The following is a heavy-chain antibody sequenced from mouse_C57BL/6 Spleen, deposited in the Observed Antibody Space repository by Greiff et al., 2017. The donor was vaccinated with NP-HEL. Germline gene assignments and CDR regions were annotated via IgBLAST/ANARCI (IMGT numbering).Heavy chain of an antibody. CDR3: VRDVEYGSSYWFAY. J-gene: IGHJ3*01. Sequence: EVQLVESGGGLVQPKGSLKLSCAASGFTFNTYAMHWVRQAPGKGLEWVARIRSKSSKYTTYYADSVKDRFTIARDDSQSMLYLQMNNLETGDTAMYYGVRDVEYGSSYWFAYWVQGTLVTVAA. D-gene: IGHD1-1*01. CDR2: IRSKSSKYTT. V-gene: IGHV10-3*01. CDR1: GFTFNTYA.